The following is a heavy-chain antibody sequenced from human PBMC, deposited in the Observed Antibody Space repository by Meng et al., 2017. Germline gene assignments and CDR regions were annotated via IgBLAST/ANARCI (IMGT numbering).Heavy chain of an antibody. Sequence: EVKVVESRGGLVQPGGSLRLSCAASGFTFNNYWMHWVRQVPGKGLVWVSRISGDGSITNYADSVKGRFTISRDNAKNTLYLQMNSLRPEDTAVYYCLDEAPRSDYWGQGSLLTVSS. CDR3: LDEAPRSDY. CDR1: GFTFNNYW. J-gene: IGHJ4*02. D-gene: IGHD1-1*01. CDR2: ISGDGSIT. V-gene: IGHV3-74*01.